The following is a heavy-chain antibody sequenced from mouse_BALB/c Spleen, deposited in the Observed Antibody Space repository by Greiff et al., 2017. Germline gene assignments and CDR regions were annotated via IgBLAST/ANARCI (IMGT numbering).Heavy chain of an antibody. D-gene: IGHD2-1*01. CDR2: IDPANGNT. CDR3: ARGGNYGGVSFAY. V-gene: IGHV14-3*02. J-gene: IGHJ3*01. CDR1: GFNIKDTY. Sequence: EVQLQQSGAELVKPGASVKLSCTASGFNIKDTYMHWVKQRPEQGLEWIGRIDPANGNTKYDPKFQGKATITADTSSNTAYLQLSSLTSEDTAVYYCARGGNYGGVSFAYWGQGTLVTVSA.